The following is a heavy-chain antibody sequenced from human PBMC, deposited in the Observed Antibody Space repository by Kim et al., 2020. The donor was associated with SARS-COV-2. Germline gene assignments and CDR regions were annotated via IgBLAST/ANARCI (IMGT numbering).Heavy chain of an antibody. D-gene: IGHD3-3*01. CDR1: GYSFTSYW. V-gene: IGHV5-51*01. CDR2: IYPSDSDT. Sequence: GESLKISCKGSGYSFTSYWIGWVRQMPGKGLEWMGIIYPSDSDTRYSPSFQGQVTISADKSISTAYLQWSSLKASDTAMYYCARHGGDDFWSGTYYYYGMDVWGQGTTVTVSS. J-gene: IGHJ6*02. CDR3: ARHGGDDFWSGTYYYYGMDV.